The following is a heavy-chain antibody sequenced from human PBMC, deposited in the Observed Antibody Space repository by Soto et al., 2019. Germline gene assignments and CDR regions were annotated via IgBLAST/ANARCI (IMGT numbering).Heavy chain of an antibody. CDR3: ARGPPHSH. Sequence: PSETPSPPRAFSCGPLSHGGYPLSWIRQPPGKCLEWIGYIYHSGSTYYNPSLKSRVTISVDRSKNQFSLKLSSVTAADTAVYYCARGPPHSHWGQGTLVTVSS. CDR1: CGPLSHGGYP. D-gene: IGHD2-21*01. CDR2: IYHSGST. V-gene: IGHV4-30-2*01. J-gene: IGHJ4*02.